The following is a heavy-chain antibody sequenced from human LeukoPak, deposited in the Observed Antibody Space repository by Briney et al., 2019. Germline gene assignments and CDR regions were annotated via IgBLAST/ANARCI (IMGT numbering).Heavy chain of an antibody. J-gene: IGHJ4*02. CDR3: TTLGAFDY. CDR1: GFTFNNAW. CDR2: IKSKTDGGTT. Sequence: TTGGSLRLSCAASGFTFNNAWMSWVRQAPGKGLEWVGRIKSKTDGGTTDNAAPVKGRFTISRDDSKNTLYLHMNTLKTEDTAIYYCTTLGAFDYWGQGTLVTVSS. D-gene: IGHD3-16*01. V-gene: IGHV3-15*01.